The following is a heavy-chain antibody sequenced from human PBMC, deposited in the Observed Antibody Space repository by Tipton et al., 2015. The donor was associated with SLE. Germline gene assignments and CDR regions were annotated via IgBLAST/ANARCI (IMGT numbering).Heavy chain of an antibody. V-gene: IGHV4-34*01. Sequence: LRLSCAVYGGSFSGYYWSWIRQPPGRGLEWIGSLCYTGSTYYNPSLKSRVTISVDTSKNQFSLKLSSVTAADTAVYYCARLGGSGFDYWGQGTLVTVSS. J-gene: IGHJ4*02. CDR3: ARLGGSGFDY. CDR1: GGSFSGYY. D-gene: IGHD2-15*01. CDR2: LCYTGST.